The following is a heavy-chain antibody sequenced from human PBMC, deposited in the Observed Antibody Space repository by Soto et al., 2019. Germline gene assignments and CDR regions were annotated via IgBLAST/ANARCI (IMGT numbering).Heavy chain of an antibody. V-gene: IGHV1-69*13. CDR1: GGTFSSYA. CDR2: IIPIFGTA. Sequence: SVKVSCEASGGTFSSYAISWVRQAPGQGLEWMGGIIPIFGTANYAQKFQGRVTITADESTSTAYMELSSLRSEDEDVYHCATSYYDILTGPLAYWGQGTLVTVSS. J-gene: IGHJ4*02. D-gene: IGHD3-9*01. CDR3: ATSYYDILTGPLAY.